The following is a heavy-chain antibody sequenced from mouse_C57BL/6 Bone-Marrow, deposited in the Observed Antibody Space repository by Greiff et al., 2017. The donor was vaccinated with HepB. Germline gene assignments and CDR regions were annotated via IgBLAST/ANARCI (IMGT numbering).Heavy chain of an antibody. J-gene: IGHJ2*01. V-gene: IGHV6-3*01. Sequence: EVQRVESGGGLVQPGGSMKLSCVASGFTFSNYWMNWVRQSPEKGLEWVAQIRLKSDNYATHYAESVKGRFTISRDDSKSSVYLQMNNLRAEDTGIYYCTDYGSPYYFDYWGQGTTLTVSS. CDR3: TDYGSPYYFDY. D-gene: IGHD1-1*01. CDR2: IRLKSDNYAT. CDR1: GFTFSNYW.